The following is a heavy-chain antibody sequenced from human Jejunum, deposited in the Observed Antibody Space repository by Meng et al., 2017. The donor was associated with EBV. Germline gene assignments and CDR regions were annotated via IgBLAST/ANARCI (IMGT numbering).Heavy chain of an antibody. Sequence: PLGEAGPKLEKPSGTPSLPCVVSGGFISDNDWWSWVRQPPGKGLEWLGEIYHGGGTNYNPSLESRVTISVDKSKNQFSLKLNSVTVADTAVYYCAGNGYYALEYWGPGILVTVSS. CDR3: AGNGYYALEY. CDR2: IYHGGGT. V-gene: IGHV4-4*02. D-gene: IGHD3-22*01. J-gene: IGHJ4*02. CDR1: GGFISDNDW.